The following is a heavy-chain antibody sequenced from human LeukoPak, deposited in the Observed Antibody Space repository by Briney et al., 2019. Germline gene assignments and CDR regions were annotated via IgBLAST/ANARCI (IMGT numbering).Heavy chain of an antibody. CDR3: ARRVTTVTLDIFDI. CDR2: IYSSGST. V-gene: IGHV4-59*08. D-gene: IGHD4-17*01. CDR1: GGSISSYY. J-gene: IGHJ3*02. Sequence: SETLSLTCTVSGGSISSYYWSWIRQPPGKGLEWIGYIYSSGSTEYNHSLRSRVTISVDTSTNRFSLRLNSVTAADTAVYYCARRVTTVTLDIFDIWGQGTMVTVSS.